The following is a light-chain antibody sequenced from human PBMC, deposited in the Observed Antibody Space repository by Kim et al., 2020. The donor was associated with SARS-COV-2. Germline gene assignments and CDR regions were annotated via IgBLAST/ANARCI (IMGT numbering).Light chain of an antibody. CDR1: KLGYKY. V-gene: IGLV3-1*01. J-gene: IGLJ2*01. CDR2: QDS. Sequence: SYELTQPPSVSVSPGQTASITCSGDKLGYKYACWYQQKPGQSPVLVIYQDSKRPSGIPERFSGSNSGNTATLTISGTQAMDEADYYCPAWDSSTVVFGGG. CDR3: PAWDSSTVV.